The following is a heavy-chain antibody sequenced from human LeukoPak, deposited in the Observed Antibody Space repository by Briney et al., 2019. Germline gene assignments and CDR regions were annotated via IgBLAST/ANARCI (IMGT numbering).Heavy chain of an antibody. J-gene: IGHJ6*02. D-gene: IGHD2-15*01. V-gene: IGHV3-64D*09. CDR2: ISDSGGST. Sequence: GSLRLSCSASGFPFSSYAMHWVRQAPGKGLEYVSAISDSGGSTYYADSVMGRFTISRDNSKNTLYLQMSSLRAEDTAVYFCVRGYSFGPYGMDVWGQGTTVTVSS. CDR3: VRGYSFGPYGMDV. CDR1: GFPFSSYA.